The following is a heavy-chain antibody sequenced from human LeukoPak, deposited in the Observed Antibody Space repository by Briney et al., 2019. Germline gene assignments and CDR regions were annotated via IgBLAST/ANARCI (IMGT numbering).Heavy chain of an antibody. J-gene: IGHJ4*02. Sequence: ASVKVSCKASGYTFTAYYIHWLRQAPGQGPEWMGWIKPDSGSSHYAQKFQGRVTMTRDTSRNSAYMDLTRLKSDDTAVYYCARARVPIAVAGLDYFDYWGQGALVTVSS. D-gene: IGHD6-19*01. CDR2: IKPDSGSS. V-gene: IGHV1-2*02. CDR3: ARARVPIAVAGLDYFDY. CDR1: GYTFTAYY.